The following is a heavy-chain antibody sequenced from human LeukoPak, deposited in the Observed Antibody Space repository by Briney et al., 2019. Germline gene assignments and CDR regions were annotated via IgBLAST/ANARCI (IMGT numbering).Heavy chain of an antibody. CDR1: GFTFSSYG. J-gene: IGHJ5*02. V-gene: IGHV3-30*02. CDR2: IRYDGSNK. CDR3: AKGRYSSSWAPFDP. D-gene: IGHD2-2*01. Sequence: GGSLRLSCAASGFTFSSYGMHWVRQAPGKGLEWVAFIRYDGSNKYYADSVKGRFTISRDNSKNTLSLEMNNLRVEDTAIYYCAKGRYSSSWAPFDPWGQGTLVTVSS.